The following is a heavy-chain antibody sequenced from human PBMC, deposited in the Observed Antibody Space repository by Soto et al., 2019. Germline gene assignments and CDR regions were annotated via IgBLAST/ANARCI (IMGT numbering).Heavy chain of an antibody. CDR1: GDSVTSNVW. Sequence: PSETLSLTCAVSGDSVTSNVWWSWVRQPPGKGLEWIGEAYHNGLTDYSPSLKSRVTMSVDTSKTEFSLKLTSLTAADTAIYYCARDAAVPGESDRFDYWGQGTLVTVSS. V-gene: IGHV4-4*02. D-gene: IGHD6-19*01. J-gene: IGHJ4*02. CDR2: AYHNGLT. CDR3: ARDAAVPGESDRFDY.